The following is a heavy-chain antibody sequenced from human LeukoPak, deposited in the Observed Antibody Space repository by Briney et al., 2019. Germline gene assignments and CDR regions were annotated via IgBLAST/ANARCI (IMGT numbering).Heavy chain of an antibody. V-gene: IGHV4-4*02. J-gene: IGHJ4*02. CDR1: GGSISSSNW. CDR2: IYHSGST. D-gene: IGHD6-13*01. Sequence: SETLSLTCAVSGGSISSSNWWSWVRQPPGKGLEWIGEIYHSGSTNYNPSLKSRVTISVDKSKNQFSLKLSSVTAADTAVYYCAASWEQQLPGYFDYWGQGTLVTVSS. CDR3: AASWEQQLPGYFDY.